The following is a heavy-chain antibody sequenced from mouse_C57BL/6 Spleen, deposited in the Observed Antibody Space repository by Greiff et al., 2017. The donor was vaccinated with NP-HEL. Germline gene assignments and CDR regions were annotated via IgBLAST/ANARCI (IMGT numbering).Heavy chain of an antibody. V-gene: IGHV1-81*01. CDR3: ARRVLAQDYAMDY. D-gene: IGHD3-2*02. Sequence: VQLKESGAELARPGASVKLSCKASGYTFTSYGISWVKQRTGQGLEWIGEIYPRSGNTYYNEKFKGKATLTADKSSSTAYMELRSLTSEDSAVYFCARRVLAQDYAMDYWGQGTSVTVSS. CDR2: IYPRSGNT. J-gene: IGHJ4*01. CDR1: GYTFTSYG.